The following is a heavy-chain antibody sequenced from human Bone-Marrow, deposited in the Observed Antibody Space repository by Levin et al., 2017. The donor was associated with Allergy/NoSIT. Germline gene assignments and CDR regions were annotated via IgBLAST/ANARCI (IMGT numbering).Heavy chain of an antibody. Sequence: GGSLRLSCAASGFTVSSSYMSWVRQAPGKGLEWVSFIYSRGTTYYADSVKDRFTISRDNSENTVSLQMNRLRVEDTAVYYCARGANYQFLTGYYKGYFDLWAVAPWSLSPQ. CDR2: IYSRGTT. CDR3: ARGANYQFLTGYYKGYFDL. CDR1: GFTVSSSY. J-gene: IGHJ2*01. V-gene: IGHV3-53*01. D-gene: IGHD3-9*01.